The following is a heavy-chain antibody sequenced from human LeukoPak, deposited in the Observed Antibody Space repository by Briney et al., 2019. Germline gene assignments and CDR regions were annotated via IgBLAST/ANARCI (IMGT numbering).Heavy chain of an antibody. CDR2: ISGSGGST. V-gene: IGHV3-23*01. Sequence: GGSLRLSCAASGFTFSSCAMSWVRQAPGKGLEWVSAISGSGGSTYYADSVKGRFTISRDNSKNTLYLQMNSLRAEDTAVYYCAKGDHYYDSSGYSDAFDIWGQGTMVTVSS. CDR3: AKGDHYYDSSGYSDAFDI. CDR1: GFTFSSCA. D-gene: IGHD3-22*01. J-gene: IGHJ3*02.